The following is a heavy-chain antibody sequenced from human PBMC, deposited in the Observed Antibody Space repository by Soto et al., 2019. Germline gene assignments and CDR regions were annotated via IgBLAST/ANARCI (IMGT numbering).Heavy chain of an antibody. V-gene: IGHV5-51*01. J-gene: IGHJ5*02. CDR3: ARGYCSSTSCYRIRFDP. D-gene: IGHD2-2*02. CDR2: IYPGDSDT. Sequence: GESLKISCKGSGYSFTSYWIGWVRQMPGRGLEWMGIIYPGDSDTRYSPSFQGQVTISADRSISTAYLQWSTLKASDTALYYWARGYCSSTSCYRIRFDPWGQGTRVTVSS. CDR1: GYSFTSYW.